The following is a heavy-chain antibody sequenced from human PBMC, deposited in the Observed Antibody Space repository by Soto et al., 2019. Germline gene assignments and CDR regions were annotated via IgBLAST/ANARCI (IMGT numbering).Heavy chain of an antibody. CDR2: ISSSSSYI. J-gene: IGHJ4*02. CDR3: AREVVPAANFDY. CDR1: GFTFSSYS. Sequence: EVQLVESGGGLVKPGGSLRLSCAASGFTFSSYSMNWVRQAPGKGLEWVSSISSSSSYIYYADSVKGRFTISRDNAKNSLYLQMNSLRAEDTAVYYCAREVVPAANFDYWGQGTLVTVSS. V-gene: IGHV3-21*01. D-gene: IGHD2-2*01.